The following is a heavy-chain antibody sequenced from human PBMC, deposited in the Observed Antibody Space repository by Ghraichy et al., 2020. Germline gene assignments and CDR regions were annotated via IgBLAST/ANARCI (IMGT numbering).Heavy chain of an antibody. D-gene: IGHD3-22*01. J-gene: IGHJ4*02. Sequence: ASVKVSCKVSGYTLTELSMHWVRQAPGKGLEWMGGFDPEDGETIYAQKFQGRVTMTEDTSTDTAYMELSSLRSEDTAVYYCATAQIDYYDSSGYWYYFDYWGQGTLVTVSS. CDR2: FDPEDGET. V-gene: IGHV1-24*01. CDR1: GYTLTELS. CDR3: ATAQIDYYDSSGYWYYFDY.